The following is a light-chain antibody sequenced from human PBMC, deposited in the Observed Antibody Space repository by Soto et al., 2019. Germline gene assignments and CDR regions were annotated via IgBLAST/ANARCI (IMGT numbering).Light chain of an antibody. CDR2: EVT. Sequence: QSALTQPASVSGSPGQSITISCTGTSSDVGGYNYVSWYQQHPGKAPKLMIYEVTNRPSGVSNRFSGSKSGNTASLTISGLQAEDEADYYCCSYTSTGTVVVFGTGTKLTVL. CDR1: SSDVGGYNY. V-gene: IGLV2-14*01. J-gene: IGLJ1*01. CDR3: CSYTSTGTVVV.